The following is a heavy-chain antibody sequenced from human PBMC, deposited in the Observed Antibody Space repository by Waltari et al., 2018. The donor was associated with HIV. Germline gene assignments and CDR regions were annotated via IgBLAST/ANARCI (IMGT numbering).Heavy chain of an antibody. CDR2: ISSSGSTI. Sequence: EVQVVESGGGLVQPGGSLRLSCAASGFTFSSYEMNWVRQAPGKGLEWFEYISSSGSTIYFAGSGKGRFTMSRDNAKNSLYLRMNRLRAEDTAVYYCARAFMIRGTGAFDIWGQGTMVTVSS. J-gene: IGHJ3*02. CDR1: GFTFSSYE. V-gene: IGHV3-48*03. D-gene: IGHD3-10*01. CDR3: ARAFMIRGTGAFDI.